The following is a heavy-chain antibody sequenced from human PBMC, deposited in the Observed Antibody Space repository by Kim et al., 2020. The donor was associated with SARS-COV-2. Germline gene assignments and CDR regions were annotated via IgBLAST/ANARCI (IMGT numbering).Heavy chain of an antibody. Sequence: SETLSLTCTVSGGSISSYYWNWVRQPPGKGLEWIGYIFYSGSTNYNPSLKSRVTISVDTYKNQFSLKLSSVTAADTAVYYCARAGADYYDSSGYYLGYWGQGTLVTVSS. D-gene: IGHD3-22*01. V-gene: IGHV4-59*01. CDR2: IFYSGST. CDR3: ARAGADYYDSSGYYLGY. J-gene: IGHJ4*02. CDR1: GGSISSYY.